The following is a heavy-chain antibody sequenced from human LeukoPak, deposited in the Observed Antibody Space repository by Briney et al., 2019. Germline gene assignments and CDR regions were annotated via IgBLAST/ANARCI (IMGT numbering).Heavy chain of an antibody. D-gene: IGHD3-22*01. CDR2: INPNSGGT. J-gene: IGHJ5*02. V-gene: IGHV1-2*02. Sequence: ASVKVSCKASGYTFTGYYMHWVRQAPGQGLEWMGWINPNSGGTNYAQKFQGRVTMTRDTSISTAYMELSRLRSDDTAVYYCARIRSYYDSSGYSPSWGQGTLVTGSS. CDR1: GYTFTGYY. CDR3: ARIRSYYDSSGYSPS.